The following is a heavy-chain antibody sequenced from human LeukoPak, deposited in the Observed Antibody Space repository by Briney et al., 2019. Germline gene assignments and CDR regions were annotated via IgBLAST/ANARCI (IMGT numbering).Heavy chain of an antibody. J-gene: IGHJ4*02. CDR2: IRGKANSYAT. CDR1: GFTFSGSA. CDR3: TRAALGYYYDSSGYYYYFDY. D-gene: IGHD3-22*01. Sequence: PGGSLRLSCAASGFTFSGSAMHWVRQASGKGLEWVGRIRGKANSYATAYAASVKGRFTISRDDSKNTAYLQMNSLKTEDTAVYYCTRAALGYYYDSSGYYYYFDYWGQGTLVTVSS. V-gene: IGHV3-73*01.